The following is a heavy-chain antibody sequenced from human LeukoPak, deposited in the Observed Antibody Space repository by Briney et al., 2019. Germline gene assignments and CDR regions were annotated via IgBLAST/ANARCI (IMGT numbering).Heavy chain of an antibody. Sequence: GASVKVSCKASGYTFTSYGISWVRQAPGQGREWMGWICAYNGNTNYAQTLQGRVTITTDTSTSTAYMELRSLRSDDTAVYYCARDRTSYYYYYMDVWGKGTTVTVSS. CDR1: GYTFTSYG. CDR3: ARDRTSYYYYYMDV. CDR2: ICAYNGNT. J-gene: IGHJ6*03. V-gene: IGHV1-18*01.